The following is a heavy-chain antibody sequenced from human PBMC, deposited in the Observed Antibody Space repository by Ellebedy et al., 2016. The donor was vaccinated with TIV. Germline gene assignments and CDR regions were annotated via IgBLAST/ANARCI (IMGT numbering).Heavy chain of an antibody. J-gene: IGHJ2*01. CDR2: IRTSGSST. V-gene: IGHV3-23*01. CDR1: GFTFSTYG. D-gene: IGHD7-27*01. Sequence: GGSLRLSCEASGFTFSTYGMNWVRQAPGKGLEWVSGIRTSGSSTYYADSVKGRFTMSRDNFKNTLNLQMNSLRVEDTAVYYCAKGLTGDRGGWGWYFDLWGRGTLVTVSS. CDR3: AKGLTGDRGGWGWYFDL.